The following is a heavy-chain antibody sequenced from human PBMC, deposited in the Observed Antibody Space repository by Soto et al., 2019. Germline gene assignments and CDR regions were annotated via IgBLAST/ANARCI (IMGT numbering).Heavy chain of an antibody. D-gene: IGHD3-3*01. V-gene: IGHV1-8*01. CDR1: GYTFASYD. Sequence: QVQLVQSGAEVKKPGASVKVSCKASGYTFASYDMNWVRQASGQGLEWMGYMTPNSGNTGYARKFQGRVTMTRDTSMSTAYMELSSLRSADTAVYYGAGGNTIQSNPCYGMDVWGQGTTVTVSS. CDR2: MTPNSGNT. CDR3: AGGNTIQSNPCYGMDV. J-gene: IGHJ6*02.